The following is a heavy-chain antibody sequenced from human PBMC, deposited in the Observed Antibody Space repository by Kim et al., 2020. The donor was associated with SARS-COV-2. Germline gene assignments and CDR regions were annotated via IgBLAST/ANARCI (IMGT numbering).Heavy chain of an antibody. CDR3: MKGGWGWIWDH. V-gene: IGHV3-23*01. Sequence: GGSLRLSCITSGFTFTGYAMSWVRQAPGKGLEWVSSIDGSDGTTYYVDSVKGRFTISRDNSENTLYLQMNSLRADGTAVDYCMKGGWGWIWDHWGQGTRVTVSS. J-gene: IGHJ4*02. D-gene: IGHD2-2*03. CDR1: GFTFTGYA. CDR2: IDGSDGTT.